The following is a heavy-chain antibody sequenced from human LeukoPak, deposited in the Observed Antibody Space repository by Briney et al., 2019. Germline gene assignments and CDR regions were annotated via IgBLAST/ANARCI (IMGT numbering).Heavy chain of an antibody. J-gene: IGHJ5*02. Sequence: ASVKVSCKASGYTFTSYGISWVRQPPGKGLEWMGWISAYNGNTNYAQKLQGRVTMTTDTSTSTAYMELRSLRSDDTAVYYCARDRTSQGYYDILTGLNWFDPWGQGTLVTVSS. D-gene: IGHD3-9*01. V-gene: IGHV1-18*04. CDR3: ARDRTSQGYYDILTGLNWFDP. CDR1: GYTFTSYG. CDR2: ISAYNGNT.